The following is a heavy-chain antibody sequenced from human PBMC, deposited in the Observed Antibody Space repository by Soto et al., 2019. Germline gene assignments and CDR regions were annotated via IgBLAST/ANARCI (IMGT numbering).Heavy chain of an antibody. V-gene: IGHV4-4*07. CDR1: GGSISSYY. CDR3: ARDKARYCSSTSGYIWWDYYYYYGMDV. CDR2: IYTSGST. Sequence: TLSLTCTVSGGSISSYYWSWIRQPAGKGLKWIGRIYTSGSTNYNPSLKSRVTMSVDTSKSQFSLKLSSVTAADTSVYYCARDKARYCSSTSGYIWWDYYYYYGMDVWGQGTTVTVSS. J-gene: IGHJ6*02. D-gene: IGHD2-2*02.